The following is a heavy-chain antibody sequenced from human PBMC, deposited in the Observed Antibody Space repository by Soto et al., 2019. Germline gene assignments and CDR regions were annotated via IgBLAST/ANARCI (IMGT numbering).Heavy chain of an antibody. D-gene: IGHD3-10*01. Sequence: PGGSLRLSCAASGVTVSSNYMSWVRQAPGKGLEWVSVIYSGGSTYYADSVKGRFTISRHNSKNTLYLQMNSLRAEDTAVYYCARGLTFGAFDIWGQGTMVTVSS. CDR1: GVTVSSNY. CDR3: ARGLTFGAFDI. V-gene: IGHV3-53*04. J-gene: IGHJ3*02. CDR2: IYSGGST.